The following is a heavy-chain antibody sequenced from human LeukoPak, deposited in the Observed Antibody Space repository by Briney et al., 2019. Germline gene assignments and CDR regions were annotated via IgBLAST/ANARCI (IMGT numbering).Heavy chain of an antibody. CDR2: ISRNGGTT. J-gene: IGHJ6*04. V-gene: IGHV3-43*01. D-gene: IGHD3-10*02. Sequence: PGGSLRLSCAASGLTFDEYTMHWVRQGPGKGLEWVSLISRNGGTTKYADSVKGRFIISRDNSKNSLYLQMHSLRTEDTAVYYCAELGITMIGGVWGKGTTVTISS. CDR1: GLTFDEYT. CDR3: AELGITMIGGV.